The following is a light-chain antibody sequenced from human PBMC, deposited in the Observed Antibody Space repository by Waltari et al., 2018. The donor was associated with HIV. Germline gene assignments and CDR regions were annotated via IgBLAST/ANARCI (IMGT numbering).Light chain of an antibody. CDR1: SSDVGGYNY. J-gene: IGLJ2*01. Sequence: QSALTQPASVSGSPGQSLTISCTGTSSDVGGYNYVYWYQPHPGKAPKLMLYEVSNRPSGVSNRFSGSKSGNTASLTISGLQAEDEADYYCSSYTSSSTLVVFGGGTKLTVL. V-gene: IGLV2-14*01. CDR3: SSYTSSSTLVV. CDR2: EVS.